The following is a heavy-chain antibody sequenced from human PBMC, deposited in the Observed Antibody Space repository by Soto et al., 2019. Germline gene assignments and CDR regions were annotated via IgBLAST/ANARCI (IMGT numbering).Heavy chain of an antibody. V-gene: IGHV3-23*01. Sequence: PGGSLRLSCAGSGFTFSNFAMGWVRQAPGKGPEWVSSVSGGGSASFSADSVRGRFSVSRDNSKNTLFLQMNTLRVEDTAVYYCAKNRKDAVGTDLFDLWGQGTQVTVSS. CDR1: GFTFSNFA. J-gene: IGHJ4*02. CDR3: AKNRKDAVGTDLFDL. D-gene: IGHD2-21*02. CDR2: VSGGGSAS.